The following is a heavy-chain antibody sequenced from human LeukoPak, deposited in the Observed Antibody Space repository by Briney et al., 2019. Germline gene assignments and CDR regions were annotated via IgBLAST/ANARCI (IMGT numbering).Heavy chain of an antibody. J-gene: IGHJ4*02. V-gene: IGHV3-23*01. CDR3: AKAYHDSGCLIDY. D-gene: IGHD6-19*01. CDR1: GITFSNYA. Sequence: PGGSLRLSCAASGITFSNYAMTWVRQAPGKGLEWVAAIRGNGATTGYADSVKGRFTISRDNSKNTLYLQMNSLRAEDTAVYYCAKAYHDSGCLIDYWGQGTLVTVSS. CDR2: IRGNGATT.